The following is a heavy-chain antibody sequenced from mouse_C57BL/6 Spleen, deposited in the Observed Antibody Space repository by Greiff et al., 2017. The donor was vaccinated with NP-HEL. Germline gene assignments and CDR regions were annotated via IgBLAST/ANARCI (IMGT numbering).Heavy chain of an antibody. V-gene: IGHV1-64*01. J-gene: IGHJ3*01. D-gene: IGHD2-3*01. CDR1: GYTFTSYW. CDR2: IHPNSGST. Sequence: QVHVKQPGAELVKPGASVKLSCKASGYTFTSYWMHWVKQRPGQGLEWIGMIHPNSGSTNYNEKFKSKATLTVDKSSSTAYMQLSSLTSEDSAVYYCARSLYDGYYKGFAYWGQGTLVTVSA. CDR3: ARSLYDGYYKGFAY.